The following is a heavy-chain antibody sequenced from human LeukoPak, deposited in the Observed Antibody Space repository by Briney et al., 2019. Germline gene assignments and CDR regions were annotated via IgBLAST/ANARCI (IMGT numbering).Heavy chain of an antibody. CDR2: IWYDGSNK. D-gene: IGHD3-10*01. CDR1: GFIFSSYG. CDR3: AKETLVRGVIITFPYFDY. J-gene: IGHJ4*02. V-gene: IGHV3-33*06. Sequence: PGRSLRLSCAASGFIFSSYGMHWVRQAPGKGLEWVAVIWYDGSNKYYADSVKGRFTISRDNSKNTLYLQMNSLRAEDTAVYYCAKETLVRGVIITFPYFDYWGQGTLVTVSS.